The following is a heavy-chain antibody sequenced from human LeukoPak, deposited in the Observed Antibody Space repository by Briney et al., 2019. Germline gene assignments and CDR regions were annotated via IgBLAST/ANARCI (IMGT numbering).Heavy chain of an antibody. Sequence: SETLSLTCSVSGGSISSYYWTWIRQPPEKGLEWIGYIYYSGSTRYNPSFESRVTISVDTSKNQFSLNLGSVTAADTAVYYCARHRYSSGWSDYDYWGQGILVTVSS. D-gene: IGHD6-19*01. CDR3: ARHRYSSGWSDYDY. V-gene: IGHV4-59*08. CDR1: GGSISSYY. J-gene: IGHJ4*02. CDR2: IYYSGST.